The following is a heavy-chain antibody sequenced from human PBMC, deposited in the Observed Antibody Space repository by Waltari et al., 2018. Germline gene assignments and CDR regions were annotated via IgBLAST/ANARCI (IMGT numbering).Heavy chain of an antibody. CDR3: ARGGTVDSSWYDH. CDR2: MFSGDRT. J-gene: IGHJ5*02. V-gene: IGHV3-53*02. CDR1: GFSVTDNY. Sequence: EVQLVETGGGLIQPGGSLKLSCAASGFSVTDNYMSWFRQAPGKGLEWVSVMFSGDRTYYEDAVKGRFIISRDKSTNTLYLQMNSLTVEDTALYYCARGGTVDSSWYDHWGQGTLVRVSS. D-gene: IGHD4-4*01.